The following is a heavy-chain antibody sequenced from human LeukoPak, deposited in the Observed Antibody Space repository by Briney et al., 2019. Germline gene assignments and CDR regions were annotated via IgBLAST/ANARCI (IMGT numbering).Heavy chain of an antibody. J-gene: IGHJ4*02. CDR2: ISYDGSNK. CDR1: GFTFSSYA. D-gene: IGHD3-9*01. CDR3: ARGRFYDILTGYNDY. V-gene: IGHV3-30*04. Sequence: GRSLRLSCAASGFTFSSYAMHWVRQAPGKGLEWAAVISYDGSNKYYADSVKGRFTISRDNSKNTLYLQMNSLRAEDTAVYYCARGRFYDILTGYNDYWGQGTLVTVSS.